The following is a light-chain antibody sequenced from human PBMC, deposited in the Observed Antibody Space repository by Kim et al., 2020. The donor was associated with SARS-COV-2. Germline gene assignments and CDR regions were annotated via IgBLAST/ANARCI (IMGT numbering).Light chain of an antibody. CDR3: QERTAWPGT. J-gene: IGKJ4*01. CDR1: QSISSY. V-gene: IGKV3-11*01. CDR2: AAS. Sequence: EIVLTQSPATLSLSPGERATLSCRASQSISSYLAWYQYKPGQAPRLLISAASNRATGIPARFSASGSGTDFTLSISSLETEAFAIYYCQERTAWPGTFGGGTKLEI.